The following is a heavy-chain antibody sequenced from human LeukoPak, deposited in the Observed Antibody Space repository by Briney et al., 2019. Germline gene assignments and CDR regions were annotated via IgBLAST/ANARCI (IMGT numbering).Heavy chain of an antibody. V-gene: IGHV1-2*02. CDR3: ARDRSGGLGFDY. D-gene: IGHD6-19*01. J-gene: IGHJ4*02. Sequence: ASVKVSCKASGYTFTGYYMHWVRQAPGQGREWMGWINPTSGGTNYAQKFQGRVTMTRDTSISTAYMELSRLRSDDTAVYYCARDRSGGLGFDYWGQGTLVTVSS. CDR2: INPTSGGT. CDR1: GYTFTGYY.